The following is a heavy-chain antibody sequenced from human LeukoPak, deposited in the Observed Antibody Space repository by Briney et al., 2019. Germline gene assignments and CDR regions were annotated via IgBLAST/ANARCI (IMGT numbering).Heavy chain of an antibody. CDR1: GFTFSHAW. J-gene: IGHJ4*02. D-gene: IGHD3-9*01. V-gene: IGHV3-15*01. CDR2: IKSKTDGGTT. CDR3: TTKGTILTGYYSDY. Sequence: PGGSLRLSCAASGFTFSHAWMSWVRQAPGKGLEWVGRIKSKTDGGTTDYAAPVKGRFTISRDDSKNTLFLQMNSLKTEDTAVYYCTTKGTILTGYYSDYWGQGTLVTVSS.